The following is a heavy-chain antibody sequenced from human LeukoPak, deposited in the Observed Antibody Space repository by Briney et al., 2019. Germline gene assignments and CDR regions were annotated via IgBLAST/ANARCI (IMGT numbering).Heavy chain of an antibody. Sequence: SETLSLTCTVSGGSTSSGDYYWSWIRQPPGKGLEWIGYIYYSGSTYYNPSLKSRVTISVDTSKNQFSLKLSSVTAADTAVYYCATMTGYYYYYMDVWGKRTTVTVSS. J-gene: IGHJ6*03. V-gene: IGHV4-30-4*08. CDR3: ATMTGYYYYYMDV. CDR2: IYYSGST. D-gene: IGHD3-9*01. CDR1: GGSTSSGDYY.